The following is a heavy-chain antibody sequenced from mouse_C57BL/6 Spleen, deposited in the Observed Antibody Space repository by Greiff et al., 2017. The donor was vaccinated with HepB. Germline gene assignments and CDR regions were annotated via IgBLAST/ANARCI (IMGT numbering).Heavy chain of an antibody. CDR2: IDPETGGT. J-gene: IGHJ3*01. CDR1: GYTFTDYE. Sequence: QVQLKQSGAELVRPGASVTLSCKASGYTFTDYEMHWVKQTPVHGLEWIGAIDPETGGTAYNQKFKGKAILTADKSSSTAYMELRSLTSEVSAVYYCTIYSNYPFAYWGQGTLVTVSA. CDR3: TIYSNYPFAY. D-gene: IGHD2-5*01. V-gene: IGHV1-15*01.